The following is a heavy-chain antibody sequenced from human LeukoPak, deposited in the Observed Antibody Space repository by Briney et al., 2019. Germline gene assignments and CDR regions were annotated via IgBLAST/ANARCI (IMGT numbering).Heavy chain of an antibody. CDR1: GFGLTSFS. CDR3: AKDGMYSSSSSYYFDY. J-gene: IGHJ4*02. V-gene: IGHV3-48*01. D-gene: IGHD6-6*01. Sequence: PGGSLRLSCAVSGFGLTSFSVNWVRQAPGKGLEWVLYVGSDGNTIYYADSVKGRFTISTDSAKNSLYLQMNSLRAEDTAVYYCAKDGMYSSSSSYYFDYWGPGTLVTVSS. CDR2: VGSDGNTI.